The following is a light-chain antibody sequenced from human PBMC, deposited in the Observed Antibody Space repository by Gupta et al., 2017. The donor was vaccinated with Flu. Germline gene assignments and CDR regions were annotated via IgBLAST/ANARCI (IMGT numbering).Light chain of an antibody. CDR1: RSLVYSDGNTY. Sequence: DVVMTQSPLSLPVTLGQPASISCRSSRSLVYSDGNTYLSWFQQRPGQSPRRLIYKVSNRDSGVPDRFSGSGSGTEFTLKISRVEAEDVGVYYCMQGTLWPPQFGQGTKVEIK. CDR3: MQGTLWPPQ. V-gene: IGKV2-30*01. CDR2: KVS. J-gene: IGKJ1*01.